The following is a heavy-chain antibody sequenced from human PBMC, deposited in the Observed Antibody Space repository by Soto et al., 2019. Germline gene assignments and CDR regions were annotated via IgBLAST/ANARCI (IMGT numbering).Heavy chain of an antibody. J-gene: IGHJ4*02. D-gene: IGHD4-4*01. V-gene: IGHV3-30-3*01. CDR2: ISYDDGDNK. CDR1: GFTFSSFT. CDR3: ARTTVVSGTPDFDY. Sequence: QVQLVESGGGVVPTGRSLRLSCAASGFTFSSFTMHWVRQAPGKGLEWVAVISYDDGDNKYYADSVQGRFTISRDNSKNTLYLQMNTLRPEDTAVYYCARTTVVSGTPDFDYWGQGTLVTVSS.